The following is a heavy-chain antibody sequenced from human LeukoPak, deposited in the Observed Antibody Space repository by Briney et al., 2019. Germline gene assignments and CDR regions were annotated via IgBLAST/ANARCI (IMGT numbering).Heavy chain of an antibody. CDR3: IGNRDLG. CDR1: RFTFSSHW. V-gene: IGHV3-7*03. Sequence: GGSLRLSCAASRFTFSSHWINWVRQAPGRGLEWVANINPDGSKKHYVDAVKGRFTISRDNAKNSVYLHMKHLRTDDTSEYYCIGNRDLGWGQGTLVTVSS. CDR2: INPDGSKK. D-gene: IGHD5-24*01. J-gene: IGHJ4*02.